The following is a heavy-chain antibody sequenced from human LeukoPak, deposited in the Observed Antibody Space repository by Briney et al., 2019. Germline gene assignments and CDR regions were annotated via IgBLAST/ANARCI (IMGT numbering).Heavy chain of an antibody. Sequence: SETLSLTCNGSGGSISSGSYYWSWIRQPAGKGLKWIGRIYTSGSTNYNPSLKSRVTMSVDTSKNQFSLKLSSVTAADTAVYYCARGVLLWFGEPFEFDYWGQGTLVTVSS. CDR2: IYTSGST. D-gene: IGHD3-10*01. CDR3: ARGVLLWFGEPFEFDY. J-gene: IGHJ4*02. CDR1: GGSISSGSYY. V-gene: IGHV4-61*02.